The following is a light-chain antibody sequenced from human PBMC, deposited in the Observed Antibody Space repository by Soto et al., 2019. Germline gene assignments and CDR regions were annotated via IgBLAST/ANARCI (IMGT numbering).Light chain of an antibody. CDR1: QSVSSN. CDR3: QQYGNWPPVT. Sequence: EIVMTQSPVTLSVSPVERATLSCRASQSVSSNLAWYQQKPGQAPTLLIYDGSTRATGVPARFSGSGSGTEFTLTITSLQSEDFAVYYCQQYGNWPPVTFGGGTKVDIK. V-gene: IGKV3-15*01. J-gene: IGKJ4*01. CDR2: DGS.